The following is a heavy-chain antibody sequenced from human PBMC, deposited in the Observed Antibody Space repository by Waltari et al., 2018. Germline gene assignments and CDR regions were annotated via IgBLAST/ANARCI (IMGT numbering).Heavy chain of an antibody. CDR1: GFTFSDHY. V-gene: IGHV3-72*01. D-gene: IGHD1-26*01. CDR3: SSRHSGSSDY. J-gene: IGHJ4*02. CDR2: SRNKAQGYIT. Sequence: EAQLVESGGGLVQPGGSLRLSCAISGFTFSDHYIDWVRQAPGKGLEWVGRSRNKAQGYITEYAASVKGRFIISRDDSKNSLYLQMDSLKTEDTAMYYCSSRHSGSSDYWGQGTLVTVSS.